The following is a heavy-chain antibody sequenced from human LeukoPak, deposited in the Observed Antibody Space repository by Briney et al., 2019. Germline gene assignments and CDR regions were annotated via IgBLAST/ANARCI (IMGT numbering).Heavy chain of an antibody. J-gene: IGHJ4*02. D-gene: IGHD5-18*01. Sequence: PGGSLRLSCAASGFTLSSYSMSWVRQPPGRGLNWVSAISGNGDSTYYADSVKGRFTISRDNSKNTLYLQMNSLRAEDTAVYYCANFPCTAMDCWGQGTLVTVSS. CDR1: GFTLSSYS. V-gene: IGHV3-23*01. CDR3: ANFPCTAMDC. CDR2: ISGNGDST.